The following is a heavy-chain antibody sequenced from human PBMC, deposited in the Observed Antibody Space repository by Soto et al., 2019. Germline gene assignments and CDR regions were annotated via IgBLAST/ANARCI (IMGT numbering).Heavy chain of an antibody. CDR2: ITTDKGKT. J-gene: IGHJ4*02. CDR1: GYTFTSYG. V-gene: IGHV1-18*01. CDR3: ATRSPAFDY. Sequence: QVQLVQSGPEVKKPGASVKVSCKTSGYTFTSYGISWVRQAPGQGLEWMGWITTDKGKTTYAQKFQGRVTMTTDTSTRTAYMELRSLRSDDTAVYYCATRSPAFDYWGQGTLAAVSS.